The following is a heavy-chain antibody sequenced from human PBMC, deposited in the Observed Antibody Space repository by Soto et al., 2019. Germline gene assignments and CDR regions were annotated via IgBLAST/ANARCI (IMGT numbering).Heavy chain of an antibody. V-gene: IGHV3-73*02. CDR1: GFTFSGSA. Sequence: EVQLVESGGGLVQPGGSLKLSCAASGFTFSGSAMHWVRQASGKGLEWVGRIRSKANSYATAYAASVKGRFTISRDDSKNTAYLQMNSLKTEDTAVYYCTRHYPDSYYYYGMDVWGQGTTVTVSS. J-gene: IGHJ6*02. CDR2: IRSKANSYAT. CDR3: TRHYPDSYYYYGMDV. D-gene: IGHD2-15*01.